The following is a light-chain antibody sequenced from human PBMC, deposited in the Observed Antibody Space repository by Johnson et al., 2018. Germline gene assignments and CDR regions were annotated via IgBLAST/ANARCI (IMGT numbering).Light chain of an antibody. Sequence: QSVLTQPPSVSAAPGQKVTISCSGSSSNIGNNYVSWYQQLPGTAPKLLIYENNKRPSGIPDRFSGSKSGPSATLGITGLQTGAEADYYCGTWDSSLSAGNVFGTGTKVTVL. CDR1: SSNIGNNY. J-gene: IGLJ1*01. V-gene: IGLV1-51*02. CDR3: GTWDSSLSAGNV. CDR2: ENN.